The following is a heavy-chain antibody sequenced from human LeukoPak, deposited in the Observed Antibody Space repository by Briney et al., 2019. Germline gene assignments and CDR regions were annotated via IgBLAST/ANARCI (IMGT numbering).Heavy chain of an antibody. CDR1: GGSISSTSY. CDR2: ILYSEST. V-gene: IGHV4-39*01. CDR3: GRQEVGAGYCSSTSCAEPHWFDP. Sequence: PSETLSLTCIVSGGSISSTSYWGWIRQPPGKGLEWIGTILYSESTFYNPSLKSRVTISVDTSKNQFSLKLNSVTAADTAVYYCGRQEVGAGYCSSTSCAEPHWFDPWGQGTLVTVSS. D-gene: IGHD2-2*01. J-gene: IGHJ5*02.